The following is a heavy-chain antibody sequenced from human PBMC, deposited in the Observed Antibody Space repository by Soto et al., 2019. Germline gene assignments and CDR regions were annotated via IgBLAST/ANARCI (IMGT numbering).Heavy chain of an antibody. CDR2: INHSGNT. Sequence: QVHLQQWGAGLLKPSETLSLTCAVYGASLSDNYCNWLRQPPGKGLEWIGEINHSGNTNYNPSLRGRFTIPIDPSKNQLSLTRRSVPAAAPPVYYWPRGRVEFAPWGQELRSPSPQ. V-gene: IGHV4-34*01. CDR1: GASLSDNY. CDR3: PRGRVEFAP. J-gene: IGHJ5*02.